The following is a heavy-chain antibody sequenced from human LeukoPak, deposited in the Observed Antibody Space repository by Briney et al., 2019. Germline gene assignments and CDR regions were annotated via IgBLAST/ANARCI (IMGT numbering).Heavy chain of an antibody. J-gene: IGHJ4*02. CDR3: ARSYISSRGTFDY. Sequence: GGSLRLSCAASGFTFSSYGMNWVRQAPGKGLEGVSSITSSSSYIYYAGSVKSRFTISRDNAKNSLYLQMNRLRAEDTAVYYCARSYISSRGTFDYWGQGTLVNVSS. D-gene: IGHD6-6*01. CDR1: GFTFSSYG. V-gene: IGHV3-21*01. CDR2: ITSSSSYI.